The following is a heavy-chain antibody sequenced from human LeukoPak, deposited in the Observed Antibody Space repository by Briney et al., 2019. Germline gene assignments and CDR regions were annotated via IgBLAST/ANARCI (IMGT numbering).Heavy chain of an antibody. CDR3: ASGGRETVTRGLDY. CDR2: FDPEDGET. V-gene: IGHV1-24*01. J-gene: IGHJ4*02. Sequence: ASVKVSCKVSGYTLTELSMHWVRQAPGKGLEWMGGFDPEDGETIYAQKFQGRVTITADESTSTAYMELSSLRSEDAAVYYCASGGRETVTRGLDYWGQGTLVTVSS. D-gene: IGHD4-17*01. CDR1: GYTLTELS.